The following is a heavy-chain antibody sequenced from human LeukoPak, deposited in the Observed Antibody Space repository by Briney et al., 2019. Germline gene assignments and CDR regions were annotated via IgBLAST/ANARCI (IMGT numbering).Heavy chain of an antibody. CDR3: ARGAYDSSGYYSDY. CDR1: GGSISSYY. CDR2: IYYSGST. V-gene: IGHV4-59*01. J-gene: IGHJ4*02. D-gene: IGHD3-22*01. Sequence: SETLSLTCTVSGGSISSYYWSWIRQPPGKGLEWIGYIYYSGSTNYNPSLKSRVTISADTSKNQFSLKLSSVTAADTAVYYCARGAYDSSGYYSDYWGQGTLVTVSS.